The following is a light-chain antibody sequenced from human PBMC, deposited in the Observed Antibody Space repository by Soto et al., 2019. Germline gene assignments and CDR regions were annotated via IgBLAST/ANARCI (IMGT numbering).Light chain of an antibody. Sequence: EIVMTQSPETLSASPGERVTLSCRASQYIVRTMVWYQQKPGQAPRLLFFSASARATGLPDRFSASGSGADFTLTISSLQAVDSGLYFCQQYKKWPYTFGQGTKLEI. V-gene: IGKV3-15*01. J-gene: IGKJ2*01. CDR1: QYIVRT. CDR3: QQYKKWPYT. CDR2: SAS.